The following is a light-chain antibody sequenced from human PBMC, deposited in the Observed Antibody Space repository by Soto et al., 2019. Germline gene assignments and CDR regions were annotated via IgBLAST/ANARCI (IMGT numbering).Light chain of an antibody. Sequence: TQSPGTLSSSPGERATLSCRASQSVSSNYLAWYQQKPGQAPRLLIYGASSRATGIPARFSGSGSGADFTPTISNLQSEDFAVYYCQQYTNWPPITFGQGTRLEIK. CDR1: QSVSSN. J-gene: IGKJ5*01. V-gene: IGKV3D-15*01. CDR2: GAS. CDR3: QQYTNWPPIT.